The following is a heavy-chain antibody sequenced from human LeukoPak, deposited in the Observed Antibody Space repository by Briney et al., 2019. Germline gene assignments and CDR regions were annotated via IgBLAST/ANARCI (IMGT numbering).Heavy chain of an antibody. CDR1: GGTFSSYA. D-gene: IGHD3-3*01. CDR2: INPSGGST. CDR3: ARVRGEYDFWSGYYNGYYFDY. J-gene: IGHJ4*02. V-gene: IGHV1-46*03. Sequence: ASVKVSCKASGGTFSSYAISWVRQAPGQGLEWMGIINPSGGSTSYAPTFQGRVTMTRDTSTSTVYMELSSLRSEDTAVYYCARVRGEYDFWSGYYNGYYFDYWGQGTLVTVSS.